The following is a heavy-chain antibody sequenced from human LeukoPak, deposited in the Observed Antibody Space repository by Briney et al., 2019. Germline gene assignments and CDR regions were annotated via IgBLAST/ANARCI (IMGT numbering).Heavy chain of an antibody. J-gene: IGHJ4*02. CDR1: GFNFGDYG. CDR3: ARLGRVTGWYSVY. Sequence: PGGSLRLSCAASGFNFGDYGMHWVRQAPGKGLVWVSRIGSDGSGTKYADSVKGRFTVYRDNAKTTLYLEMNSLRVEDTAVYYCARLGRVTGWYSVYWGQGAMVTVAS. CDR2: IGSDGSGT. V-gene: IGHV3-74*03. D-gene: IGHD1-26*01.